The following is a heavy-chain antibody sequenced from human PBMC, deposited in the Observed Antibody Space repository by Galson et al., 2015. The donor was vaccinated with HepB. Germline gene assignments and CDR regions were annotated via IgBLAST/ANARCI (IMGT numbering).Heavy chain of an antibody. Sequence: SLKLSCTASGGTFSNYAISWVRQAPGQGLEWMGGIIPICGTANYAHKVKGRVTITADESTSTAYMELSSLRSEDTAVFYCARASLGDCTNGVCYPFDYWGQGALVTVSS. CDR3: ARASLGDCTNGVCYPFDY. CDR1: GGTFSNYA. D-gene: IGHD2-8*01. CDR2: IIPICGTA. V-gene: IGHV1-69*13. J-gene: IGHJ4*02.